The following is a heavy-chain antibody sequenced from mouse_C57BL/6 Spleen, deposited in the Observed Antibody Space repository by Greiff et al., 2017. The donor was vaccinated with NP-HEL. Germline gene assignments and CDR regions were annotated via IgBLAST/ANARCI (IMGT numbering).Heavy chain of an antibody. CDR3: ARSGDPKGGVRGDY. CDR2: INPGSGGT. CDR1: GYAFTNYL. D-gene: IGHD3-1*01. J-gene: IGHJ2*01. V-gene: IGHV1-54*01. Sequence: QVQLQQSGAELVRPGTSVKVSCKASGYAFTNYLIEWVKQRPGQGLEWIGVINPGSGGTNYNEKFKGKATLTADKSSSTAYMQLSSLTSEDAAVEFGARSGDPKGGVRGDYGGQGTTLTVSS.